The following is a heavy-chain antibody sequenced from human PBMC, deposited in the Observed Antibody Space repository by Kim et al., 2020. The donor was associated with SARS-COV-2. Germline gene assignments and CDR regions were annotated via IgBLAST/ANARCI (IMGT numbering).Heavy chain of an antibody. CDR3: AKDYDFWSGYYTGYFDY. Sequence: GGSLRLSCAASGFTFSSYGMHWVRQAPGKGLEWVAVISYDGSNKYYADSVKGRFTISRDNSKNTLYLQMNSLRAEDTAVYYCAKDYDFWSGYYTGYFDYWGQGTLVTVSS. J-gene: IGHJ4*02. D-gene: IGHD3-3*01. CDR1: GFTFSSYG. V-gene: IGHV3-30*18. CDR2: ISYDGSNK.